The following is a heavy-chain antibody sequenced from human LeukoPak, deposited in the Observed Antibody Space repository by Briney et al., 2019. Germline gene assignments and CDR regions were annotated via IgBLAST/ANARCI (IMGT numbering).Heavy chain of an antibody. V-gene: IGHV4-39*02. J-gene: IGHJ1*01. Sequence: SETLSLTCTVSGGSIPPSRYYWGWLRQPPGKGLEGLGIIYYSGSAYYNPSLKGRATISVDTSKNQFSLKLSSVTAADTAVYYCARDPRRYCSSTSCYVGYCQHWGQGTMVTVSS. CDR1: GGSIPPSRYY. D-gene: IGHD2-2*01. CDR2: IYYSGSA. CDR3: ARDPRRYCSSTSCYVGYCQH.